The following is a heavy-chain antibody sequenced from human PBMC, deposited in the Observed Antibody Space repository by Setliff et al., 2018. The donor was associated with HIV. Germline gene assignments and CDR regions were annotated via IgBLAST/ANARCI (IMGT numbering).Heavy chain of an antibody. CDR2: VYYSGSI. Sequence: SETLSLTCVVSGNSISSRYYWGWIRQPPGKGLEWIGSVYYSGSIDYNPSLKSRVTISMDTAKSQFSLKLTSVTAADTSIYHCARLGTSGWYSYFDYWGQGTLVTVSS. V-gene: IGHV4-38-2*01. CDR3: ARLGTSGWYSYFDY. D-gene: IGHD6-19*01. CDR1: GNSISSRYY. J-gene: IGHJ4*02.